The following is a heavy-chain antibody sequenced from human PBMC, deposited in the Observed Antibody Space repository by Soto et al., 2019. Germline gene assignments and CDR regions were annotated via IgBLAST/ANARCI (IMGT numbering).Heavy chain of an antibody. CDR2: ISAYNGNT. V-gene: IGHV1-18*01. D-gene: IGHD3-3*01. CDR3: ARTLNEWLLGLD. CDR1: GYTFTSYG. Sequence: SVKVSFRASGYTFTSYGISWVRKAPGQGLEWMGWISAYNGNTNYAQKFQGRVTMTTDTSTSTAYMELRSLRSDDTPVYDCARTLNEWLLGLDWGQGTLVTVSS. J-gene: IGHJ4*02.